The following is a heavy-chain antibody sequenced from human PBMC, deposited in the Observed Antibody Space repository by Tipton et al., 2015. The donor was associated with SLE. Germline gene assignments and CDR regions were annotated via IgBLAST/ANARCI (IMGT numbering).Heavy chain of an antibody. Sequence: GSLRLSCAASGFTFSNAWMSWVRQAPGKGLEWVGRIKSKTDGGTTDYAAPVKGRFTISRDDSKNTLYLQMNSLKTEDTAVYYCTTGLEHNCNSGIDYWGQGTLVTVSS. CDR3: TTGLEHNCNSGIDY. CDR2: IKSKTDGGTT. V-gene: IGHV3-15*01. J-gene: IGHJ4*02. D-gene: IGHD1-7*01. CDR1: GFTFSNAW.